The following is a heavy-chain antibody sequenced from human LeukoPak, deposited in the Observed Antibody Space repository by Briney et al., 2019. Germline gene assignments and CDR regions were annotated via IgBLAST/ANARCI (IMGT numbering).Heavy chain of an antibody. CDR2: IRSKANSYAT. V-gene: IGHV3-73*01. CDR1: GFTFSGSA. D-gene: IGHD4-23*01. Sequence: GGSLRLSCAASGFTFSGSAMHWVRQASGKGLEWVGRIRSKANSYATAYAASVKGRFTISRDDSKNTAYLQMNSLKTEDTAVYYCTRLDYGGNRGVWDWGQGTLVTVSS. CDR3: TRLDYGGNRGVWD. J-gene: IGHJ4*02.